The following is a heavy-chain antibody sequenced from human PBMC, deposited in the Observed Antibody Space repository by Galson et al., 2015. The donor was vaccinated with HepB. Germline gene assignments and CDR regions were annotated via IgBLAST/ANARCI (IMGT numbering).Heavy chain of an antibody. CDR1: GFTFSSYG. J-gene: IGHJ4*02. D-gene: IGHD6-19*01. CDR3: AKDRIAVAGLFDY. CDR2: IRYDGSNK. V-gene: IGHV3-30*02. Sequence: SLRLSCAASGFTFSSYGMHWVRQAPGKGLEWVAFIRYDGSNKYYADSVKGRFTISRDNSKNTLYLQMNSLRAEDTAVYYCAKDRIAVAGLFDYWGQGTLVTVSS.